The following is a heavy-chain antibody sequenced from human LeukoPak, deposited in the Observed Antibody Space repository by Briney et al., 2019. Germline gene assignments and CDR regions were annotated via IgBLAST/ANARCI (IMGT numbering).Heavy chain of an antibody. J-gene: IGHJ4*02. CDR1: GFAFGRYS. CDR2: ISHSGYDI. V-gene: IGHV3-21*01. D-gene: IGHD1-7*01. Sequence: GGSLRLSCVASGFAFGRYSMNWVRQAPGKGLEWVSSISHSGYDIYYADAVKGRFTISRDNAKNSLYLQMNSLRAEDTAVYYCTRGGTTLDYWGQGTLVTVSS. CDR3: TRGGTTLDY.